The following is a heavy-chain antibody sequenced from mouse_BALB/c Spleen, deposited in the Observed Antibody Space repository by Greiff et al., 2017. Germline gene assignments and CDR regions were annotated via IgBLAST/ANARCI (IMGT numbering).Heavy chain of an antibody. CDR3: ARDEGYDGYPYAMDY. D-gene: IGHD2-3*01. J-gene: IGHJ4*01. V-gene: IGHV2-9*02. Sequence: QVQLQQSGPGLVAPSQSLSITCTVSGFSLTSYGVHWVRQPPGKGLEWLGVIWAGGSTNYNSALMSRLSISKDNSKSQVFLKMNSLQTDDTAMYYCARDEGYDGYPYAMDYWGQGTSVTVSS. CDR1: GFSLTSYG. CDR2: IWAGGST.